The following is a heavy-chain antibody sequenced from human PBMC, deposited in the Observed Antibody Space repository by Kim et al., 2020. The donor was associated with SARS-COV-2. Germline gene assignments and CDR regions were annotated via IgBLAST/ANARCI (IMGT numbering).Heavy chain of an antibody. V-gene: IGHV3-23*01. CDR3: AKDIRGGNICRYFAY. CDR1: GFTFSNYI. D-gene: IGHD3-10*01. CDR2: STGDDSDT. J-gene: IGHJ4*02. Sequence: GGSLRLSCAASGFTFSNYIISWVRQAPGKGLEWVASSTGDDSDTYYADSVRGRFTISRDNSKNTLYLQMDSLRAEDTAKYYCAKDIRGGNICRYFAYWGQGTVATSPS.